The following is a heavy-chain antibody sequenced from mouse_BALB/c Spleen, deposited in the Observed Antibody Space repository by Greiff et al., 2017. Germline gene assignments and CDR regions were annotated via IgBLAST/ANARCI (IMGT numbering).Heavy chain of an antibody. Sequence: EVKLMESGGGLVKPGGSLKLSCAASGFTFSSYAMSWVRQTPEKRLEWVASISSGGRTYYPDSVKGRFTISRDNARNILYLQMSSLRSEDTAMYYCARRGIYDGYYGAMGYWGQGTSVTVSS. CDR1: GFTFSSYA. D-gene: IGHD2-3*01. CDR3: ARRGIYDGYYGAMGY. CDR2: ISSGGRT. J-gene: IGHJ4*01. V-gene: IGHV5-6-5*01.